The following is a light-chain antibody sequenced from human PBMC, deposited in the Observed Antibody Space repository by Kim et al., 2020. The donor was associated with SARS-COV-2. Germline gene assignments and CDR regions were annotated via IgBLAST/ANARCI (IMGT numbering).Light chain of an antibody. V-gene: IGLV3-19*01. CDR3: NSRDSRGKHWV. CDR1: SLRSYY. J-gene: IGLJ3*02. CDR2: GKN. Sequence: SSELTQEPAVSVALGQTVRITCQGDSLRSYYASWYQQKPGQAPVLVIYGKNYRPSGIPDRFSGSSSGNTASLIITVAQSADDDDYYCNSRDSRGKHWVF.